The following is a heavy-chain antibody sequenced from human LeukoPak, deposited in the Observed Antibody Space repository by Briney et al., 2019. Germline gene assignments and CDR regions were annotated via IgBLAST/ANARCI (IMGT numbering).Heavy chain of an antibody. J-gene: IGHJ4*02. CDR2: INPNSGGT. CDR3: ARGGGEGYSYGRYFFDY. D-gene: IGHD5-18*01. Sequence: GASVKVSCKASGYTFTGYYMHWVRQAPGQGLEWMGWINPNSGGTNYAQKFQGRVTMTRDTSISTAYMELSRLRSDDTAVYYCARGGGEGYSYGRYFFDYWGQGTLVTVSS. CDR1: GYTFTGYY. V-gene: IGHV1-2*02.